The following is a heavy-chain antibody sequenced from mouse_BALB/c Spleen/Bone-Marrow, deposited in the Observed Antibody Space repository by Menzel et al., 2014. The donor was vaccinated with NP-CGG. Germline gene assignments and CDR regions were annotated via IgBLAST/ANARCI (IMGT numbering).Heavy chain of an antibody. V-gene: IGHV1S126*01. CDR2: IDPSDSET. CDR3: ARVWDEGSYAMDY. J-gene: IGHJ4*01. CDR1: GYSFTSYW. D-gene: IGHD4-1*01. Sequence: VQLQQSGPQLVRPGASVKISCKASGYSFTSYWMHWVKQRPGQGLEWIGMIDPSDSETRLNQKFKDKATLTVDKSSSTAYMQLSSPTSEDSAVYYCARVWDEGSYAMDYWGQGASATVSS.